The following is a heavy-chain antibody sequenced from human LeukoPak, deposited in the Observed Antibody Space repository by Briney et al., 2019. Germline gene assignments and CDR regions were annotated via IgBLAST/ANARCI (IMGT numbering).Heavy chain of an antibody. V-gene: IGHV3-21*01. CDR3: ARGGKASGTTRDY. CDR2: ISSSSSYI. CDR1: GFTFSSYS. J-gene: IGHJ4*02. Sequence: GGSLRLSCAASGFTFSSYSMNWVRQAPGKGLEWVSSISSSSSYIYYADSVKGRFIISRDNAKNSLYLQMNSLRAEDTAVYYCARGGKASGTTRDYWGQGTLVTVSS. D-gene: IGHD1-7*01.